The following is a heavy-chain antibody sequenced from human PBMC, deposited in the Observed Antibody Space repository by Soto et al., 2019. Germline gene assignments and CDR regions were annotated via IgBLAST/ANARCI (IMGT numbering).Heavy chain of an antibody. J-gene: IGHJ6*02. V-gene: IGHV4-4*07. CDR2: IFTSGNT. D-gene: IGHD6-6*01. Sequence: SETLSLTCTVSGGSMNDYYWSWIRQPAGKGLEWIGRIFTSGNTNYNPSLRSRLTMSVDTSTNPVSLRLTSVTAADTAVYYCASGRLVSRYYGLDVWGQGTTVTVSS. CDR1: GGSMNDYY. CDR3: ASGRLVSRYYGLDV.